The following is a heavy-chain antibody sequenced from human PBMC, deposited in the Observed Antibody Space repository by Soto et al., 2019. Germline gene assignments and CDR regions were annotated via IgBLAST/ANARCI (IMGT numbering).Heavy chain of an antibody. CDR2: IYYSGST. CDR3: ARDIEYYGSGSFPTRYFDY. J-gene: IGHJ4*02. CDR1: GGSISSGGYY. D-gene: IGHD3-10*01. Sequence: QVQLQESGPGLVKPSQTLSLTCTVSGGSISSGGYYWSWIRQHPGKGLEWIGYIYYSGSTYYNPSLKSRVTISVDTSKNQFSLKLSSVTAADTAVYYRARDIEYYGSGSFPTRYFDYWGQGTLVTVSS. V-gene: IGHV4-31*03.